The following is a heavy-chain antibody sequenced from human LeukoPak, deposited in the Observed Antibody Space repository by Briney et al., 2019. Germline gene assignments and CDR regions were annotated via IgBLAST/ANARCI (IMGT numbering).Heavy chain of an antibody. CDR2: ISSSSSYI. Sequence: GGSLRLSCVGSGYTFTTYGMSWVRQAPGKGLEWVSSISSSSSYIYYADSLEGRFTISRDNAKNSLYLQMNNLRAEDTAVYYCARAAGITVTRAWFDPWGQGTLVTVSS. D-gene: IGHD4-17*01. CDR3: ARAAGITVTRAWFDP. V-gene: IGHV3-21*01. CDR1: GYTFTTYG. J-gene: IGHJ5*02.